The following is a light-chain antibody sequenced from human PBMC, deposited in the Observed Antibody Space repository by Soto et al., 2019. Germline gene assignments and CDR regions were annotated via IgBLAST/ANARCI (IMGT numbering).Light chain of an antibody. CDR2: DAS. V-gene: IGKV3D-20*02. CDR3: QQRSNWTYT. CDR1: QSVSSSY. J-gene: IGKJ2*01. Sequence: EIVLTQSPGTLSLSPGERATLSCRASQSVSSSYLAWYQQKPGQAPRLLIYDASNRATGIPARFSGSGSGTDFTLTISSLEPEDFAVYYCQQRSNWTYTFGQGTKLEI.